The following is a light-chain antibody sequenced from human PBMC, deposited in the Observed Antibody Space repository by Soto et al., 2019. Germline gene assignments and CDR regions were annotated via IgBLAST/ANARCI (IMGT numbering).Light chain of an antibody. CDR1: QTVHSNY. J-gene: IGKJ4*01. CDR2: DAS. Sequence: EVVLTQSPATLSLSPGERATLSCGASQTVHSNYLAWYQHKPGLAPRLLIYDASSRATGIPDRFRGSGSGTDFTFTIRRLEPEDFAVYYCKQYGTSPRGTFGGGTKVEIK. CDR3: KQYGTSPRGT. V-gene: IGKV3D-20*01.